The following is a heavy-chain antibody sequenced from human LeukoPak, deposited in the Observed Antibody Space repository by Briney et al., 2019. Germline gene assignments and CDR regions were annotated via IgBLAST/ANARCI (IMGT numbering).Heavy chain of an antibody. Sequence: SETLSLTCTVSGGSISSGGYYWSWIRQHPGKGLEWIGYIYYSGSTYYNPSLKSRVTISVDTPKNQFSLKLSSVTAADTAVYYCARGIRVEMNRGYYDSSGYLTFDYWGQGTLVTVSS. CDR2: IYYSGST. V-gene: IGHV4-31*03. CDR3: ARGIRVEMNRGYYDSSGYLTFDY. CDR1: GGSISSGGYY. D-gene: IGHD3-22*01. J-gene: IGHJ4*02.